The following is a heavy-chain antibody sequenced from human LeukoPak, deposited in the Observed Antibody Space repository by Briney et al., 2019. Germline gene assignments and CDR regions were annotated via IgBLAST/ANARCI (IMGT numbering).Heavy chain of an antibody. V-gene: IGHV1-2*02. CDR3: ARAWVGAMANWFDP. D-gene: IGHD1-26*01. CDR1: GYTFTGYY. CDR2: INPNSGFT. J-gene: IGHJ5*02. Sequence: ASVKVSCKASGYTFTGYYMHWVRQAPGQGLEWMGWINPNSGFTNYAQKFQGRVTMTRDTSISTAYVELSRLRSDDTAVYYCARAWVGAMANWFDPWGQGTLVTVSS.